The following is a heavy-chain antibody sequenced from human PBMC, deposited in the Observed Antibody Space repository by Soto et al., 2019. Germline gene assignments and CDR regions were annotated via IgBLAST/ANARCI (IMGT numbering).Heavy chain of an antibody. CDR1: GFDVSNTD. CDR2: IYSGGYT. CDR3: AREAIIVIAAPKYYFDY. D-gene: IGHD3-22*01. V-gene: IGHV3-66*01. Sequence: EVQLVESGGDLVQRGGSLRLSCAASGFDVSNTDMSWVRQAPGKGLEWVSVIYSGGYTNYADSVKGRFIVSRDSPENTLYLQMDSLRAEDTAVYYCAREAIIVIAAPKYYFDYWGQGTLVTVSS. J-gene: IGHJ4*02.